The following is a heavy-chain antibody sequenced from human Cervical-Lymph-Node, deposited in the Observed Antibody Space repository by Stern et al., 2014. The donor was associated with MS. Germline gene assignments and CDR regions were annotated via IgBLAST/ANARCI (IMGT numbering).Heavy chain of an antibody. CDR2: IKSNSGVT. D-gene: IGHD7-27*01. CDR3: ARDLSGDGDLFDY. CDR1: GFTFTDYY. V-gene: IGHV1-2*02. J-gene: IGHJ4*02. Sequence: VQLVESGAEVKKPGASVKVACQASGFTFTDYYIHWVRQAPGQGLEWMGWIKSNSGVTRYAQNFQSRVTMTRDTSISTAHMELKGLTSDDTAVYYCARDLSGDGDLFDYWGQGTLVTVSS.